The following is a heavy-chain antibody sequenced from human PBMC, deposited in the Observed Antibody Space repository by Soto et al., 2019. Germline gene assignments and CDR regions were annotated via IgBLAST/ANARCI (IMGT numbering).Heavy chain of an antibody. D-gene: IGHD2-8*01. V-gene: IGHV4-30-2*01. CDR1: GGSISSDGYS. CDR3: ARVRMVHAREWDAFDI. Sequence: SETLSLTCAVSGGSISSDGYSWSWIRQPPGKVLERIGYIYHSGSTYYNPSLKSRVTISVDRSKNQFTLKLSSVTAADTAVYYCARVRMVHAREWDAFDIWGQGTMGTVSS. J-gene: IGHJ3*02. CDR2: IYHSGST.